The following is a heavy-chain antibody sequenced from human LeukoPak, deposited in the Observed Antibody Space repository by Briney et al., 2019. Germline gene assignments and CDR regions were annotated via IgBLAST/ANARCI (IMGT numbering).Heavy chain of an antibody. V-gene: IGHV4-59*01. CDR3: ASLRVAGYKPLDY. J-gene: IGHJ4*02. Sequence: SETLSLTCTVSGGSISSYYWSWIRQPPGKGLEWIGYIYYSGSTNYNPSLKSRVTISVDTSKNQFSLTLSSVTAADTAVYYCASLRVAGYKPLDYWGQGTLVTVSS. CDR2: IYYSGST. CDR1: GGSISSYY. D-gene: IGHD5-24*01.